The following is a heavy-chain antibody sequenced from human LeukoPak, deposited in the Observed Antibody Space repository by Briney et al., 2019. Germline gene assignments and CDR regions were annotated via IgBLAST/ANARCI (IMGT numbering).Heavy chain of an antibody. CDR2: ISSSSSTI. CDR3: ARGSVIAIPGY. J-gene: IGHJ4*02. V-gene: IGHV3-48*01. D-gene: IGHD2-21*01. CDR1: GFTFSSYS. Sequence: GGSLRLSCAASGFTFSSYSMNWVRQAPGKGLEWVSYISSSSSTIYYADSVKGQFTISRDNAKNSLYLQMNSLRAEDTAVYYCARGSVIAIPGYWGQGTLVTVSS.